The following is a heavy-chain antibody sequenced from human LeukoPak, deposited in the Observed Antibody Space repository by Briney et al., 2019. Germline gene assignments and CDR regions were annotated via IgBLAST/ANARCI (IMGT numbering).Heavy chain of an antibody. D-gene: IGHD6-19*01. Sequence: GGSLRLSCAASGFTLSSYAMSWVRQAPGKGLEWVSAINGSGGSTYYADSVKGRFTISRDNSKNTLYLQMNSLRAEDTAVYYCARKPVAGSFDYWGQGTLVTVSS. V-gene: IGHV3-23*01. CDR3: ARKPVAGSFDY. CDR2: INGSGGST. CDR1: GFTLSSYA. J-gene: IGHJ4*02.